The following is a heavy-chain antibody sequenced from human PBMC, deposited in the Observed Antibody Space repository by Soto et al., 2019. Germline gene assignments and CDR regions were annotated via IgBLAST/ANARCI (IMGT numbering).Heavy chain of an antibody. CDR1: GFTFSDYY. J-gene: IGHJ3*02. Sequence: LRLSCAASGFTFSDYYMSWIRQAPGKGLEWVSYISSSGSTIYYADSVKGRFTISRDNAKNSLYLQMNSLRAEDTAVYYCARVPPLWFGELLYWAFDIWGQGTMVTVS. CDR3: ARVPPLWFGELLYWAFDI. CDR2: ISSSGSTI. V-gene: IGHV3-11*01. D-gene: IGHD3-10*01.